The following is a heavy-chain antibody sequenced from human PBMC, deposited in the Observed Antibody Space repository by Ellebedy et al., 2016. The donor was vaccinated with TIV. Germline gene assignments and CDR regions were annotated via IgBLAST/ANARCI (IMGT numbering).Heavy chain of an antibody. CDR3: ARFYGDYDGMDV. CDR2: INPSGGST. Sequence: ASVKVSCKASGYTFSGYYVHWVRQAPGQGLEWMGIINPSGGSTNYAQKFQGRVTMTRDTSTSTVYMELSSLRSEDTAVYYCARFYGDYDGMDVWGQGTTVTVSS. V-gene: IGHV1-46*01. D-gene: IGHD4-17*01. CDR1: GYTFSGYY. J-gene: IGHJ6*02.